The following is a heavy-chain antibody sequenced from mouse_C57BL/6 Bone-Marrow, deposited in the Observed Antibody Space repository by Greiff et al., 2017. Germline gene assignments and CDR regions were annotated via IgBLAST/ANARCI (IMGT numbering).Heavy chain of an antibody. CDR3: ARGSYSNPWFAY. D-gene: IGHD2-5*01. Sequence: QVQLQQSGAELVRPGASVKLSCTASGFNIKDDYMHWVKQRPGQGLEWIGDIYPGSGSTNYNEKFKSKATRTVDTSSSTAYMQLSSLTSEDSAVYYCARGSYSNPWFAYWGQGTLVTVSA. CDR2: IYPGSGST. V-gene: IGHV1-55*01. CDR1: GFNIKDDY. J-gene: IGHJ3*01.